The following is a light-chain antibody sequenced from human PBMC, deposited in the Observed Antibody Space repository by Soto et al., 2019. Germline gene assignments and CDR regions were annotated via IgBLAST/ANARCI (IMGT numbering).Light chain of an antibody. J-gene: IGKJ1*01. Sequence: EVVLTQSPGTLSLSPGERATLSCRASQSVRSNFLGWYQQKPGQAPRLLIYGASFRATGIPDRFSGSGSGTDFTHTISRLEPEDFAVYYCQQYGSFPRTFGQGTKVDIK. CDR1: QSVRSNF. V-gene: IGKV3-20*01. CDR2: GAS. CDR3: QQYGSFPRT.